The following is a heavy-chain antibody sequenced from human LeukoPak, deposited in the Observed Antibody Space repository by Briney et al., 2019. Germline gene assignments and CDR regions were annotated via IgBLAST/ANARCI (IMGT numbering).Heavy chain of an antibody. V-gene: IGHV4-39*07. CDR2: IYSSGRT. J-gene: IGHJ5*02. CDR1: GTSLSSSAYY. CDR3: ARDRGPFITPNWFDP. Sequence: SETLSLTCTVSGTSLSSSAYYWNWIRQPPGKRLEWIGSIYSSGRTYHNPSLQSRVSISVDTSKNQFSLNLTSVTAADTAVYYCARDRGPFITPNWFDPWGQGSLVYVSS. D-gene: IGHD3-22*01.